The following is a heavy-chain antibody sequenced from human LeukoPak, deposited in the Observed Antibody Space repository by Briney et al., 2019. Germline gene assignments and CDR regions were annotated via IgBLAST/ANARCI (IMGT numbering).Heavy chain of an antibody. CDR3: ARHPGRYSGYDLDY. CDR2: ISGSGGST. J-gene: IGHJ4*02. D-gene: IGHD5-12*01. V-gene: IGHV3-23*01. Sequence: LXXVXAISGSGGSTYYADSVKGRFTISRDNSKNTLYLQMNSLRAEDTAVYYCARHPGRYSGYDLDYWGQGTLVTVSS.